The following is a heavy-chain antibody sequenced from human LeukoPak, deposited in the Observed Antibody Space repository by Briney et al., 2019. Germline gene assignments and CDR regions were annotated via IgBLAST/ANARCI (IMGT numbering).Heavy chain of an antibody. CDR2: INTNTGNP. Sequence: ASVKVSCKVSGYTLTELSMHWVRQAPGQGLEWMGWINTNTGNPTYAQGFTGRFVFSLDTSVSTAYLQISSLKAEDTAVYFCARDVGWVDYWGQGTLLTVSS. J-gene: IGHJ4*02. V-gene: IGHV7-4-1*02. CDR3: ARDVGWVDY. D-gene: IGHD1-26*01. CDR1: GYTLTELS.